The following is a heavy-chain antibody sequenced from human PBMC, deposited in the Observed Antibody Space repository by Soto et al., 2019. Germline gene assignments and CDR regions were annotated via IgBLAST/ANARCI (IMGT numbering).Heavy chain of an antibody. Sequence: QVQLQESGPGLVKPSQTLSLTCTVSGDSFSSGDYKWSWIRQPPGKGLEWIGYIYYSGYTYNNPSLKSRLTMSVDTSKNQFSLKLRAVTAADTAVYYCARSGDCVAFDYWGQGTLVTVSS. CDR2: IYYSGYT. CDR1: GDSFSSGDYK. D-gene: IGHD2-21*02. CDR3: ARSGDCVAFDY. J-gene: IGHJ4*02. V-gene: IGHV4-30-4*01.